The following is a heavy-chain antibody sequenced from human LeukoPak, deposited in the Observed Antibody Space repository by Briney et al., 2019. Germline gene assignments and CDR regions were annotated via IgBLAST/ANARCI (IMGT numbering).Heavy chain of an antibody. CDR2: IYPRDSDT. CDR3: ARQSGGWYYGMDV. J-gene: IGHJ6*02. CDR1: GYNFAGYW. V-gene: IGHV5-51*01. Sequence: GESLQISCQGSGYNFAGYWIAWVRQMPGKGLEWMGIIYPRDSDTRYSPSFQGQVTISADKATDTAFLQWSNLEASDTAVYYCARQSGGWYYGMDVWGQGTTVTVSS. D-gene: IGHD6-19*01.